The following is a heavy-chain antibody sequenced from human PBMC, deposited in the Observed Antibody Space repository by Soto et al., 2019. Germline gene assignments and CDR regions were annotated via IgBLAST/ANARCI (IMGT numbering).Heavy chain of an antibody. CDR2: INSDGSST. V-gene: IGHV3-74*01. CDR1: GFTFSSYW. D-gene: IGHD4-17*01. Sequence: GGSLRLSCAASGFTFSSYWMHWVRQAPGKGLVWVSRINSDGSSTSYADSVKGRFPISRDNAKNTLYLQMNSLRAEDTAVYYCAREYYGDYRYYYYMDVWGKGTTVTVSS. J-gene: IGHJ6*03. CDR3: AREYYGDYRYYYYMDV.